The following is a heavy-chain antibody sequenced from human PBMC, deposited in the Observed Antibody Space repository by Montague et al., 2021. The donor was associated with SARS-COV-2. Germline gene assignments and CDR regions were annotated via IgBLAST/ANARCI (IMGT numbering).Heavy chain of an antibody. CDR3: ARGSEYYYHPFDY. CDR1: GASMSGYH. Sequence: SETLSLTCTVSGASMSGYHWSWIRQPARKALEWIGRIYSNGDTTYNPSLNSRLPMSVDTSERQFSLKMTSVSAADTAIDYCARGSEYYYHPFDYWGHGNLVTVSS. D-gene: IGHD2/OR15-2a*01. CDR2: IYSNGDT. J-gene: IGHJ4*01. V-gene: IGHV4-4*07.